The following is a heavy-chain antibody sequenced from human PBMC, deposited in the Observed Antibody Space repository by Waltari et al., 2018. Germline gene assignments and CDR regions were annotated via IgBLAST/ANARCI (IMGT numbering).Heavy chain of an antibody. V-gene: IGHV3-21*01. CDR1: GFTFSSYS. D-gene: IGHD6-19*01. CDR2: ISSSSSYI. J-gene: IGHJ4*02. CDR3: ARDSGSGWYDY. Sequence: EVQLVESGGGLVKPGGSLRLSCAASGFTFSSYSMNWVRQAPGKGLEWVSSISSSSSYIYYADSVKGRFTISRDNAKNSLYLQMNSLRVEDTAVYYCARDSGSGWYDYWGQGTLVTVSS.